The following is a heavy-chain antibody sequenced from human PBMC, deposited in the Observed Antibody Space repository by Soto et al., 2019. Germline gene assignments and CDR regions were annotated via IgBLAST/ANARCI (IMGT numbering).Heavy chain of an antibody. Sequence: QVQLVQSGAEVKKPGSSVKVSCKASGGTFSSYTISWVRQAPGQGLEWMGRIIPILGIANYAQKFQGRVTITADKSTSTAYMELSRLRSEDTAVYYCGREEYYYGSGAFFDYWGQGTLVTVSS. V-gene: IGHV1-69*08. CDR2: IIPILGIA. CDR1: GGTFSSYT. D-gene: IGHD3-10*01. J-gene: IGHJ4*02. CDR3: GREEYYYGSGAFFDY.